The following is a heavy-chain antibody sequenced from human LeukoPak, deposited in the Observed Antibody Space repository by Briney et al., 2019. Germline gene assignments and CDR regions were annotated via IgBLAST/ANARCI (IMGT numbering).Heavy chain of an antibody. CDR3: TRGPTQQWLYYGMDV. D-gene: IGHD5-18*01. V-gene: IGHV3-49*04. CDR1: GFTFGGHA. CDR2: IRRKTYGGTT. Sequence: GGSLRLSCTASGFTFGGHAMSWVRQAPGKGRGGVGFIRRKTYGGTTEYAASVKGRFTISRDDSKSIAYLQMNSLKTEDTAVYYCTRGPTQQWLYYGMDVWGQGTTVTVSS. J-gene: IGHJ6*02.